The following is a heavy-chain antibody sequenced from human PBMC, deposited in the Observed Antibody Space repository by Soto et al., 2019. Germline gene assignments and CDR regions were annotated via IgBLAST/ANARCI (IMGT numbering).Heavy chain of an antibody. J-gene: IGHJ4*02. CDR1: GGSTSSDNY. CDR3: AREGGESSDGLLSFDS. V-gene: IGHV4-30-4*01. CDR2: NFYSGNT. Sequence: QVQLQESGPGLVKPSQTLSLTCTVSGGSTSSDNYWWWFRQPPRKGLEGIGHNFYSGNTDYNQSLKRRLAISLDTSENRFSMNLRSVTAAGTAVYFCAREGGESSDGLLSFDSWGQGSLVTVSS. D-gene: IGHD3-16*01.